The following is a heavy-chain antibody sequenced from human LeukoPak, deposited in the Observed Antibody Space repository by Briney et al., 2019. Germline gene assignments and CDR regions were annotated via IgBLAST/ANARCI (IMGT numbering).Heavy chain of an antibody. CDR3: AREGYYDSSGYSIRFSY. D-gene: IGHD3-22*01. Sequence: GGSLRLSCEASEFPFSSYWMHWVRQAPGKGLVWVSRINSDGRTTIYADSVKGRFTISRDNAKNTLYLQMNSLRAEDTAVYYCAREGYYDSSGYSIRFSYWGQGTLVTVSS. CDR2: INSDGRTT. V-gene: IGHV3-74*01. J-gene: IGHJ4*02. CDR1: EFPFSSYW.